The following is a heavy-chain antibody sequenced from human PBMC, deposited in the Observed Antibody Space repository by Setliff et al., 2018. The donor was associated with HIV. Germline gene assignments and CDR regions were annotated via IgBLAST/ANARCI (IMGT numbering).Heavy chain of an antibody. CDR2: IYYSGST. D-gene: IGHD6-13*01. CDR1: GGSISSHY. CDR3: ARHRDPPGSSWIFYYYYMDL. J-gene: IGHJ6*03. V-gene: IGHV4-59*08. Sequence: SETLSLTCTVSGGSISSHYWTWIRQPPGKGLEWIGYIYYSGSTKYNPSLKSRLTISVDTSKIQVSLRLSSATAADTGVYYCARHRDPPGSSWIFYYYYMDLWGGGTTVTVSS.